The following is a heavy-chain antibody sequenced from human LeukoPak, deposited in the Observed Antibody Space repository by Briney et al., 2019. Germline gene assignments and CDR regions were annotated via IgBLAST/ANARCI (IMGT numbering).Heavy chain of an antibody. Sequence: GGSLRLSCAASGFTFSSYAMSWVRQASGKGLEWVSAISGSGGSTYYADSVKGRFTISRDNSKNTLYLQMNSLRAEDTAVYYCAKESDSSGYPAPFDYWGQGTLVTVSS. CDR1: GFTFSSYA. V-gene: IGHV3-23*01. CDR2: ISGSGGST. CDR3: AKESDSSGYPAPFDY. D-gene: IGHD3-22*01. J-gene: IGHJ4*02.